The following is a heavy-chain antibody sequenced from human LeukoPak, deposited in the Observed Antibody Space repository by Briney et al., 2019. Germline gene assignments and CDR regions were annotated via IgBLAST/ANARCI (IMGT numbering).Heavy chain of an antibody. CDR2: IYYSGST. J-gene: IGHJ4*02. Sequence: SETLSLTCTVSGGSISSSSYYWSWIRQPPGKGLEWIGYIYYSGSTNYNPSLKSRVTISVDTSKNQFSLKLSSVTAADTAVYYCAREYCTNGVCYYDYWGQGTLVTVSS. CDR3: AREYCTNGVCYYDY. V-gene: IGHV4-61*01. D-gene: IGHD2-8*01. CDR1: GGSISSSSYY.